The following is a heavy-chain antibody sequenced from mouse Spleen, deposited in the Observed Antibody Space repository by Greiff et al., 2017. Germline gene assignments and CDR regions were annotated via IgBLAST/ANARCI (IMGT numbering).Heavy chain of an antibody. D-gene: IGHD4-1*01. CDR1: GFSLTSYG. CDR2: IWSDGST. V-gene: IGHV2-6-1*01. CDR3: ARANWDGYAMDY. Sequence: QVQLKESGPGLVAPSQSLSITCTISGFSLTSYGVHWVRQPPGKGLEWLVVIWSDGSTTYNSALKSRLSISKDNSKSQVFLKMNSLQTDDTAMYYCARANWDGYAMDYWGQGTSVTVSS. J-gene: IGHJ4*01.